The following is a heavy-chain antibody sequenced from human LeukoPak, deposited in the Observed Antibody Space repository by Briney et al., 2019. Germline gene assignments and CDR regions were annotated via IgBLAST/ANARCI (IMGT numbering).Heavy chain of an antibody. Sequence: GGSLRLSCAASGFTISDYWMSWVRQAPGKGLEWVADIKPDGSEKYYMDSVKGRFTISRDNAKNSLDLQINSLRAEDTAVYYCARDWKYENVMDVWGKGTTVTVSS. V-gene: IGHV3-7*01. J-gene: IGHJ6*03. CDR2: IKPDGSEK. D-gene: IGHD1-7*01. CDR3: ARDWKYENVMDV. CDR1: GFTISDYW.